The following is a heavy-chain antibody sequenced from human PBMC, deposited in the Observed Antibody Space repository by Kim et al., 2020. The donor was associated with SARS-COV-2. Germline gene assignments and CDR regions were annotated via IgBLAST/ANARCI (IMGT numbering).Heavy chain of an antibody. Sequence: ASVKVSCKASGYTFISYYMHWARQAPGQGLEWMGIINPSGGSTSYAQKFQGRVTMTRDTSTSTVYMELSSLRSEDTAVYYCARELIIGYRYGFYGMDVWGQGTTVTVSS. J-gene: IGHJ6*02. CDR3: ARELIIGYRYGFYGMDV. D-gene: IGHD5-18*01. CDR1: GYTFISYY. CDR2: INPSGGST. V-gene: IGHV1-46*01.